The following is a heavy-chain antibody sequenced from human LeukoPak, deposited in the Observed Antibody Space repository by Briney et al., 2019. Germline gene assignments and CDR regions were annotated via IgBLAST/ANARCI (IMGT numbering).Heavy chain of an antibody. V-gene: IGHV4-59*01. CDR2: IYYSGST. J-gene: IGHJ6*03. CDR3: ARVEQYQLLIYYYYYMDV. CDR1: GGSISSYY. Sequence: PSETLSLTCTVPGGSISSYYWSWIRQPPGKGLEWIGYIYYSGSTNYNPSLKSRVTISVDTSKNQFSLKLSSVTAADTAVYYCARVEQYQLLIYYYYYMDVWGKGTTVTVSS. D-gene: IGHD2-2*01.